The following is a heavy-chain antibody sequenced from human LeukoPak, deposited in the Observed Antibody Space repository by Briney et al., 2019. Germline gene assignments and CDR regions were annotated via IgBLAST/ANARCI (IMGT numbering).Heavy chain of an antibody. CDR1: GFSLSNARMG. J-gene: IGHJ4*02. V-gene: IGHV2-26*01. CDR2: IFSNDEK. Sequence: SGPTLVNPTETLTLTCTVSGFSLSNARMGVSWIRQPPGKALEWLAHIFSNDEKSYSTSLKSRLTISKDTSKSQVVLTMTNMDSVDTATYYCARIPEPWLVKYYFDYWGQGTLVTVSS. D-gene: IGHD6-19*01. CDR3: ARIPEPWLVKYYFDY.